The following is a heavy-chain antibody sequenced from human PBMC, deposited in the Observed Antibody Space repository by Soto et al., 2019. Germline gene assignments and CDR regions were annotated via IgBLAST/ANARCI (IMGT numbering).Heavy chain of an antibody. Sequence: QAQLVQSGAEVKKPGSSVKVSCKASGGTFSSYAISWVRQAPGQGLEWMGGIIPIFGTANYAQKFQGRVTITADESTSTAYMELSSLRSEDTAVYYCARRRMVYAITYYCGMDVWGQGTTVTVSS. V-gene: IGHV1-69*01. CDR2: IIPIFGTA. D-gene: IGHD2-8*01. CDR3: ARRRMVYAITYYCGMDV. J-gene: IGHJ6*02. CDR1: GGTFSSYA.